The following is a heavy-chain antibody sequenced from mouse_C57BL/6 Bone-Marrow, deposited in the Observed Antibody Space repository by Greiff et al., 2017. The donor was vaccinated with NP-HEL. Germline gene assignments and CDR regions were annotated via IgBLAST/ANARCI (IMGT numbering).Heavy chain of an antibody. CDR1: GYSITSDY. J-gene: IGHJ4*01. CDR2: ISYSGST. D-gene: IGHD2-4*01. CDR3: ARSLYDYDGYYYAMDY. V-gene: IGHV3-8*01. Sequence: EVMLVESGPGLAKPSQTLSLTCSVTGYSITSDYWNWIRKFPGNKLEYMGYISYSGSTYYNPSLKSRISITRDTSKNQYYLQLNSVTTEDTATYYCARSLYDYDGYYYAMDYWGQGTSVTVSS.